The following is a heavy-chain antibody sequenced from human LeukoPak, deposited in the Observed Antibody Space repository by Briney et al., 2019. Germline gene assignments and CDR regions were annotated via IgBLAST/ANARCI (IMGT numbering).Heavy chain of an antibody. V-gene: IGHV4-39*07. CDR1: GGSISSSSYY. Sequence: SKTLSLTCTVSGGSISSSSYYWGWIRQPPGKGLEWIGSIYYSGSTYYNPSLKSRVTISVDTSKNQFSLKLSSVTAADTAVYYCARAATRLDAFDIWGQGTMVTVSS. D-gene: IGHD6-25*01. J-gene: IGHJ3*02. CDR2: IYYSGST. CDR3: ARAATRLDAFDI.